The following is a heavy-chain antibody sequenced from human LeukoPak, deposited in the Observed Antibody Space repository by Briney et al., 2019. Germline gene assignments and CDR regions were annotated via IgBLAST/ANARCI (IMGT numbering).Heavy chain of an antibody. D-gene: IGHD6-13*01. CDR3: ARLAAAGHSDY. Sequence: GGALRLSCSASEFTFGTYAMLWVRQAPGKGVEYVSAISSNGRDTYYAPSVRGRFSISRVNSNNTLYLQMRSLRPEDTAMYYCARLAAAGHSDYWGQGSLVAVSS. CDR2: ISSNGRDT. V-gene: IGHV3-64D*06. CDR1: EFTFGTYA. J-gene: IGHJ4*02.